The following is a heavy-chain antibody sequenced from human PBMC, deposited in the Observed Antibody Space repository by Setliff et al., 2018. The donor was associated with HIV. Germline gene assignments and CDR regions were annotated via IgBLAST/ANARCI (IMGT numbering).Heavy chain of an antibody. CDR1: GGSFPAYY. CDR2: INYSGDT. V-gene: IGHV4-34*01. J-gene: IGHJ5*02. Sequence: SETLSLTCAVYGGSFPAYYWNWVRQSPGKGLEWIGEINYSGDTSYSPSLKSRVNMFIDVSKAQFSLKLASVTAADTAVYYCVRQHGGYAFGPWGQGTLVTVSS. CDR3: VRQHGGYAFGP. D-gene: IGHD6-25*01.